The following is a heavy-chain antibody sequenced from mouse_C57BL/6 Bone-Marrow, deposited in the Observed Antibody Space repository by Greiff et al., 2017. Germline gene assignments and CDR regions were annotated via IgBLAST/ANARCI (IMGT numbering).Heavy chain of an antibody. CDR1: GYTFTSYT. CDR3: ARLADGNYEAY. D-gene: IGHD2-1*01. J-gene: IGHJ3*01. Sequence: QVQLQQSGAELARPGASVKMSCKASGYTFTSYTMHWVKQRPGQGLEWIGYINPSSGYTKYNQKFKDKATLTADKSSSTAYMQLSSLTSEDSAVYDCARLADGNYEAYWGQGTLVTVSA. V-gene: IGHV1-4*01. CDR2: INPSSGYT.